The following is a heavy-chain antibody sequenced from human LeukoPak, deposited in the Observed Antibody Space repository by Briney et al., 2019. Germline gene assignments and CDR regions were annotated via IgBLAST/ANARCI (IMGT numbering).Heavy chain of an antibody. CDR3: AKAFAFVGANFFDY. D-gene: IGHD1-26*01. V-gene: IGHV3-23*01. CDR1: GFTFSIYA. J-gene: IGHJ4*02. Sequence: GGSLRLSCAASGFTFSIYAMSWVRQAPGKGLEWVSAIGDTTYYADSVEGRFTISRDNSKNTLYLQMNSLRAEDAAIHYCAKAFAFVGANFFDYWGQGTLVTVSS. CDR2: IGDTT.